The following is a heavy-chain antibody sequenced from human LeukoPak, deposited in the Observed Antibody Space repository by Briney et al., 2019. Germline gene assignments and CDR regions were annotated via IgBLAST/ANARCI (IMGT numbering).Heavy chain of an antibody. CDR1: GGTFSSYT. J-gene: IGHJ6*03. D-gene: IGHD4-23*01. CDR3: ARDGKRGKNLYYYMDV. CDR2: IIPILGIA. Sequence: GASVKVSCKASGGTFSSYTISWVRQAPGQGLEWMGRIIPILGIANYAQKFQGRVTITADKSTSTAYMELSSLRSEDTAVYYCARDGKRGKNLYYYMDVWGNGTTVTVSS. V-gene: IGHV1-69*04.